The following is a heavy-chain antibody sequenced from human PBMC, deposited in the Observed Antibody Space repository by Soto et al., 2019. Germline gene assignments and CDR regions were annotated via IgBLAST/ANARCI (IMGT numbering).Heavy chain of an antibody. Sequence: GGSLRLSCAASGFTFSSYAMSWVRQAPGKGLEWVSAISGSGGSTYYADSVKGRFTISRDNSKNTLYLQMNSLRAEDTAVYYCAKASGPRYYDILTGDGMDVWGQGTTVTVSS. CDR3: AKASGPRYYDILTGDGMDV. V-gene: IGHV3-23*01. CDR1: GFTFSSYA. J-gene: IGHJ6*02. CDR2: ISGSGGST. D-gene: IGHD3-9*01.